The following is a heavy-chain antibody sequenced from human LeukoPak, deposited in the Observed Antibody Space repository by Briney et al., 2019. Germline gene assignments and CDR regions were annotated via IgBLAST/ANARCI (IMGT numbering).Heavy chain of an antibody. V-gene: IGHV1-18*04. Sequence: ASVKVSCKASGYTFTSYGISWVRQAPGQGLEWMGWISAYNGNTNYAQKLQGRVTMTTDTFTSTAYMELRSLRSDDTAVYYCARWAPLDYGDYGPHFDYWGQGTLVTVSS. J-gene: IGHJ4*02. CDR2: ISAYNGNT. D-gene: IGHD4-17*01. CDR1: GYTFTSYG. CDR3: ARWAPLDYGDYGPHFDY.